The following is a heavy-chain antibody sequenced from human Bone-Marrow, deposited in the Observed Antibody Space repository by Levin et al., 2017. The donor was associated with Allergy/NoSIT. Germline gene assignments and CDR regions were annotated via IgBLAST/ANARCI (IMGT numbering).Heavy chain of an antibody. CDR3: AKDRKPDGLWPIDY. CDR1: GFSVNTYA. Sequence: GGSLRLSCAASGFSVNTYAVSWVRQAPGKGLEWVSDIGGGGDTTYADSVKGRFTISKDNAKNTVFLQLNSLRVDDTAVYYCAKDRKPDGLWPIDYWGQGTLVTVSS. D-gene: IGHD2-21*01. J-gene: IGHJ4*02. CDR2: IGGGGDTT. V-gene: IGHV3-23*01.